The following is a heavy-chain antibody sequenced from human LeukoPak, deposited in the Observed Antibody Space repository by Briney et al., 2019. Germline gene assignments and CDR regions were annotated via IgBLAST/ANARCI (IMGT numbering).Heavy chain of an antibody. D-gene: IGHD6-25*01. CDR1: GGSVSSTNW. CDR3: AREGGFYRPLDY. Sequence: PSETLSLTCGVSGGSVSSTNWWTWIRQPPGKGLEWIGDGHLDGRTNFNPSLKSRLTMSVDLSENHVSLKLTSVTAADTAVYYCAREGGFYRPLDYSGQGTLVTVSS. J-gene: IGHJ4*02. CDR2: GHLDGRT. V-gene: IGHV4-4*02.